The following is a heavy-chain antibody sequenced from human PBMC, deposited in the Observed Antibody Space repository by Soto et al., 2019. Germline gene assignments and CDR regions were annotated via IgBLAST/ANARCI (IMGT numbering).Heavy chain of an antibody. CDR2: IGGSARTT. J-gene: IGHJ4*02. CDR1: AFTFNNYA. V-gene: IGHV3-23*01. D-gene: IGHD3-22*01. CDR3: AKSRYSDSSGDFYDY. Sequence: EVQLLESGGGLVQPGGSLSLSCAASAFTFNNYAMSWVRQAPGKALEWVSGIGGSARTTYCADSVKGRFTISRDNSNNRLFLQMNSLRAEATAVYYCAKSRYSDSSGDFYDYWGQGTLVTVSS.